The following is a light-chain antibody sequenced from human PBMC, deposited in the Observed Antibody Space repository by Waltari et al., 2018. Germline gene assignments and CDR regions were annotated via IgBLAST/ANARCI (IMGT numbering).Light chain of an antibody. Sequence: QSALTQTATVSGSPGQSITISCTGTTSDVGKYNLVSWYQQHPGKAPTLIIYDVNKRPSVVSNRFSGSKSGNTAALTISGLQAADEAYYYCCSYAGSAISVFGGGTKVTVL. CDR1: TSDVGKYNL. J-gene: IGLJ3*02. CDR3: CSYAGSAISV. CDR2: DVN. V-gene: IGLV2-23*02.